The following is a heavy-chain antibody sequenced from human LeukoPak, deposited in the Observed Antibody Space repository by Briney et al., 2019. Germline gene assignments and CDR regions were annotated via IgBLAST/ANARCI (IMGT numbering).Heavy chain of an antibody. D-gene: IGHD1-7*01. CDR1: GYTLTELS. Sequence: ASVKVSCKVSGYTLTELSMHWVRQAPGKGLEWMGGFDPEDGETIYAQKFQGRVTMTEDTSTDTAYMELSSLGSEDTAVYYCARWELVDYYYYSGMDVWGQGTTVTVSS. CDR3: ARWELVDYYYYSGMDV. J-gene: IGHJ6*02. CDR2: FDPEDGET. V-gene: IGHV1-24*01.